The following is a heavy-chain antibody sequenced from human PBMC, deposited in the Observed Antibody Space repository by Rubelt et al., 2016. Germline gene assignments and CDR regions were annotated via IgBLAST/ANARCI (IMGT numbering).Heavy chain of an antibody. J-gene: IGHJ6*02. D-gene: IGHD2-21*01. V-gene: IGHV4-34*01. CDR3: ARVMDSGGTPYYGMDV. Sequence: QVQLQQWGAGLLKPSETLSLTCTVYGGSFNAYYWCWIRQAPGEGLEWVGEINPNGNTNYNPSLKSRVTISMDTPKNQVSLRLNSVTPADTALYYCARVMDSGGTPYYGMDVWGQGTTVTVS. CDR1: GGSFNAYY. CDR2: INPNGNT.